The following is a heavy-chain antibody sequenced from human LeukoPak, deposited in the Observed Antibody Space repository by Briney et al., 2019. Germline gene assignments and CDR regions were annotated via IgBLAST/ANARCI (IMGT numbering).Heavy chain of an antibody. J-gene: IGHJ4*02. Sequence: GGSLRLSCTASGFTVTRNYMSWVRQAPGKGLEWVSVIYNGGDTYYADSVKGRFTISRDNSKNTLYLQMNSLRAEDTALYYCASNYYDSSGYYYTIDYWGQGTLVTVSS. D-gene: IGHD3-22*01. CDR1: GFTVTRNY. V-gene: IGHV3-53*01. CDR2: IYNGGDT. CDR3: ASNYYDSSGYYYTIDY.